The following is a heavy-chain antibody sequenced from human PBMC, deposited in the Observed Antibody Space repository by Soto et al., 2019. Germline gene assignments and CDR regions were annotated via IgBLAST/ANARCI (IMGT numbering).Heavy chain of an antibody. CDR3: ARDTSRGEYDY. CDR2: INVYNGNT. J-gene: IGHJ4*02. V-gene: IGHV1-18*01. Sequence: QVQLVQSGAEVKKPGASVKVSCKASGYTFTSYGISWVRQAPGQGLEWLGWINVYNGNTNYAQKLQGRVTMTTDTPTSTAYLXXXSXRXDDPAVYFCARDTSRGEYDYWGQGTLVTVSS. CDR1: GYTFTSYG. D-gene: IGHD6-6*01.